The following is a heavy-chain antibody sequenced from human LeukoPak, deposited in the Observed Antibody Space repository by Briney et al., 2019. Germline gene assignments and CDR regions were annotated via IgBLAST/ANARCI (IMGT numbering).Heavy chain of an antibody. D-gene: IGHD3-22*01. CDR3: ARVGAYYDSSAYFDY. J-gene: IGHJ4*02. V-gene: IGHV1-2*02. CDR2: INPNSGGT. CDR1: GYTFTGYY. Sequence: ASVKVSCKASGYTFTGYYMHWVRQAPGQGLEWMGWINPNSGGTNYAQKFQGRVTMTRDTSISTAYMELSSLRSDDTAVYYCARVGAYYDSSAYFDYWGQGTLVTVSS.